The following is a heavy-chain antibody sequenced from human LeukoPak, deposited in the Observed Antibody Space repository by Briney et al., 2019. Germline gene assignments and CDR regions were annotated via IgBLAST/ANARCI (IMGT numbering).Heavy chain of an antibody. CDR3: ARELYGKSWYEY. J-gene: IGHJ4*02. D-gene: IGHD6-13*01. CDR2: ISYDGNNK. V-gene: IGHV3-30*03. Sequence: PGGSLRLSCAASGFTFSSYGMHWVRQAPGRGLEWVAVISYDGNNKYYADAVKGRFTVSRDNSRNTLSLQMNSLRDEDTAVYYCARELYGKSWYEYWGRGTLVTVSS. CDR1: GFTFSSYG.